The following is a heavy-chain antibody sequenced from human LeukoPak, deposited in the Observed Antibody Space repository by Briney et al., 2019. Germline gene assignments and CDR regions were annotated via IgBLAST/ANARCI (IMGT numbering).Heavy chain of an antibody. J-gene: IGHJ4*02. CDR3: AKDLRGYSYGSDVLDY. CDR1: GFTFSSYG. CDR2: IWYDGSNK. Sequence: PGGSLRLSCAAPGFTFSSYGMHWVRQAPGKGLEWVAVIWYDGSNKYYADSVKGRFTISRDNSKNTLYLQMNSLRAEDTAVYYCAKDLRGYSYGSDVLDYWGLGTLVTVSS. D-gene: IGHD5-18*01. V-gene: IGHV3-33*06.